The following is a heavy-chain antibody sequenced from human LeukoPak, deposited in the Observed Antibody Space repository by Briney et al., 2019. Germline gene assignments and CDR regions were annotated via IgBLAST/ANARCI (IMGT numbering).Heavy chain of an antibody. V-gene: IGHV3-30*04. J-gene: IGHJ5*02. CDR1: GFTFSSYA. D-gene: IGHD3-10*01. Sequence: GGSLRLSCAASGFTFSSYAMHWVRQAPGKGLEWVAVISYDGSNKYYADSVKGRFTISRDNSMNTLYLQMNSLRAEDTAVYYCARGTAVLLWFGAQSGLDPWGQGTLVTVSS. CDR2: ISYDGSNK. CDR3: ARGTAVLLWFGAQSGLDP.